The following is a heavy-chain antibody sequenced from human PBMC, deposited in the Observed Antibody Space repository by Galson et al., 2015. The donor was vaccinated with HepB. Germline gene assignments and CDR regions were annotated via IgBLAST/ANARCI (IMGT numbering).Heavy chain of an antibody. CDR1: GGSINSGGYS. CDR2: IYHSGST. V-gene: IGHV4-30-2*01. D-gene: IGHD6-13*01. J-gene: IGHJ5*02. Sequence: TLSLTCAVSGGSINSGGYSWSWIRQPPGKGLEWIGYIYHSGSTYYNPSLKSRVTISVDRSKNQFSLKLSSVTAADTAVYYCARDYLAHSSSLNWFDPWGQGTLVTVSS. CDR3: ARDYLAHSSSLNWFDP.